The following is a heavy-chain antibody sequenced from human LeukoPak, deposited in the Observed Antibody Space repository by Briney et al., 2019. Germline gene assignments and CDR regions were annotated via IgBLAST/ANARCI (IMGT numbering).Heavy chain of an antibody. Sequence: GASVKVSCKASGYTFTGYYMHWVRQPPGQGLEWMGWINPNSGGTNYAQKFQGRVTMTRDTSISTAYMELSRLRSDDTAVYYCARENGRSSSWYDYWGQGTLVTVSS. V-gene: IGHV1-2*02. J-gene: IGHJ4*02. CDR2: INPNSGGT. D-gene: IGHD6-13*01. CDR3: ARENGRSSSWYDY. CDR1: GYTFTGYY.